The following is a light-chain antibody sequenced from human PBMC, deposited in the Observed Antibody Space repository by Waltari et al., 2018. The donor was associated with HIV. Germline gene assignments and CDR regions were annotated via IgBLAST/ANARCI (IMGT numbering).Light chain of an antibody. J-gene: IGLJ2*01. V-gene: IGLV2-23*02. Sequence: SALTQPASVSGSPGQSITIPCTGTSSEVGAYHLVAWYHQHPGKAPKFIIYEVNKRPSEVSIRFSGSKSGNTASLTISGLQAEDEADYYCCSYAGRSTLEVFGGGTKVTVL. CDR1: SSEVGAYHL. CDR3: CSYAGRSTLEV. CDR2: EVN.